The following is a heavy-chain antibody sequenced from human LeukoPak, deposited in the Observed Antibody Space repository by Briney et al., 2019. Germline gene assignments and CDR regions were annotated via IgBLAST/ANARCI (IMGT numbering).Heavy chain of an antibody. D-gene: IGHD3-16*02. CDR2: INSDGSST. J-gene: IGHJ5*02. CDR1: GFTFSSYW. CDR3: AKDSLRTSFSVT. Sequence: GGSLRLSCAASGFTFSSYWMHWVRQAPGKGLVWVSRINSDGSSTSYADSVKGRFTISRDNSKNTLYLQMNSLRADDTAVYYCAKDSLRTSFSVTWGQGILVTVSP. V-gene: IGHV3-74*01.